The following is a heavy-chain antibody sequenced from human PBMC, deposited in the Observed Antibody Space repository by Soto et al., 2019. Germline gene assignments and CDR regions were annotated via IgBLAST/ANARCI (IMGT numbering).Heavy chain of an antibody. CDR3: ARGRRFTSGPYRAHYNSGLDV. CDR1: GGSFSDYS. Sequence: SDTLSLTCVFYGGSFSDYSLTWIRQPPGKWLEWIGEINHSGGTTYSPSLKSRVTMSIYTPKQEFYLKVSSVTAADTAVYYCARGRRFTSGPYRAHYNSGLDVWGQGTTVTVSS. CDR2: INHSGGT. D-gene: IGHD3-10*01. J-gene: IGHJ6*02. V-gene: IGHV4-34*01.